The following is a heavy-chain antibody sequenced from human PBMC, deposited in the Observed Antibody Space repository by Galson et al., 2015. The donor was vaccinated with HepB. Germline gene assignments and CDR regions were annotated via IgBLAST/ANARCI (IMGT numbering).Heavy chain of an antibody. CDR1: GDFISNGGYY. D-gene: IGHD5-12*01. Sequence: TLSLTCSVSGDFISNGGYYWSWIRQLPGKGLGWIGSIYYSGTTSYNPSLKSRLTLSLDTSDNQLSLKLTSVTAADTAVYYCARDVSGVDWFDPWGQGTLVTVSS. CDR2: IYYSGTT. J-gene: IGHJ5*02. V-gene: IGHV4-31*03. CDR3: ARDVSGVDWFDP.